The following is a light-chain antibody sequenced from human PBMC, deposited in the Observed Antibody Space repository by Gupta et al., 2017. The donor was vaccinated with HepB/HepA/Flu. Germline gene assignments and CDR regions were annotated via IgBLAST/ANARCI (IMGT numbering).Light chain of an antibody. CDR3: NSQDNSGNYVV. CDR2: GKN. V-gene: IGLV3-19*01. J-gene: IGLJ2*01. Sequence: SSELTQDPAVSVALGQTVRITCQGDSLRRYYASWYQQKPGQAPVLVIYGKNNRPAGIPDRFSGSSSGNTAALTITGAQADDEADYYCNSQDNSGNYVVFGGGTKLTVL. CDR1: SLRRYY.